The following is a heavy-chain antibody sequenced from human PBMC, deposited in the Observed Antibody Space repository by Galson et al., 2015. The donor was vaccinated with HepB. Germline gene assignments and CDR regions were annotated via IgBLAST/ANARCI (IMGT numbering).Heavy chain of an antibody. CDR3: AKERGIYFDY. J-gene: IGHJ4*02. D-gene: IGHD3-10*01. V-gene: IGHV3-30*18. CDR1: GFTFSSYG. Sequence: SLRLSCAASGFTFSSYGMHWVRQAPGKGLEWVAVISYDGSNKYYADSVKGRFTISRDNSKNTLYLQMNSLRAEDTAVYYCAKERGIYFDYWGQGTLVTVSS. CDR2: ISYDGSNK.